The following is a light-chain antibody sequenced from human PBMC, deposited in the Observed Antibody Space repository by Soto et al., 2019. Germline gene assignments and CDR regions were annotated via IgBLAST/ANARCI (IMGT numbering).Light chain of an antibody. V-gene: IGKV1-5*03. CDR1: QSISMW. Sequence: DIQMTQSPSTLSASVGDRVTITCRASQSISMWLARYQQKPGKAPELLIYMASNLKTGVPSRFSGSGSGTEFTLTISGLQPDDFATFYCQQYSTSPWTFGHGTKVDIK. CDR2: MAS. CDR3: QQYSTSPWT. J-gene: IGKJ1*01.